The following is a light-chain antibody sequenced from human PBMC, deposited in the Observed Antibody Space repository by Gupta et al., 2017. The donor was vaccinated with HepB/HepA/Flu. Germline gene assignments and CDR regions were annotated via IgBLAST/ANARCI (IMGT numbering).Light chain of an antibody. Sequence: EIVLTQSPATLSLSPGERATLSCRASQSVSSYLAWYQQKPGQAPRLLIYDVSKRATGIPARFSGSGSGTESTLTISSREPEDFAVYYCHQRSNWPITFGQGTRLEIK. CDR2: DVS. CDR3: HQRSNWPIT. CDR1: QSVSSY. J-gene: IGKJ5*01. V-gene: IGKV3-11*01.